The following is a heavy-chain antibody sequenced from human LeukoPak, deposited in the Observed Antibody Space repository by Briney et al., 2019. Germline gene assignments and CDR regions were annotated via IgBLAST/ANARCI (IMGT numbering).Heavy chain of an antibody. CDR1: GGSISSGGYY. J-gene: IGHJ4*02. CDR2: IYHSGST. D-gene: IGHD6-19*01. Sequence: PSQTLSLTCTVSGGSISSGGYYWSWIRQPPGKGLEWIGYIYHSGSTYYNPSLKSRVTISVDRSKNQFSLKLSSVTAADTAVYYCARVGSGWYGGDYWGQGTLVTVSS. V-gene: IGHV4-30-2*01. CDR3: ARVGSGWYGGDY.